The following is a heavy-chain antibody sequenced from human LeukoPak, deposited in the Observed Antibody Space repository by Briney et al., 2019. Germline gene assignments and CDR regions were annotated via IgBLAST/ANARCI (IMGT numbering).Heavy chain of an antibody. CDR1: GFTFSSYA. Sequence: GGSLRLSCAASGFTFSSYAMSWVRQAPGKGLEWVSAISGSGGSTYYAESVKGRFTISRDNSKTTLYLQMNSLRAEDTAVYYCAKARVIGELSWKDWGQGTLVTVSS. J-gene: IGHJ4*02. V-gene: IGHV3-23*01. CDR3: AKARVIGELSWKD. CDR2: ISGSGGST. D-gene: IGHD3-10*01.